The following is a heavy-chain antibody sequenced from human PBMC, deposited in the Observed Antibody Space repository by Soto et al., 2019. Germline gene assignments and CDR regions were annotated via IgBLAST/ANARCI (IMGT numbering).Heavy chain of an antibody. D-gene: IGHD6-13*01. CDR3: AGASAAVNYFDS. CDR2: IYYLGHT. CDR1: GGSISSGDYY. J-gene: IGHJ4*02. Sequence: PSETLSLTCTVSGGSISSGDYYWSWIRQPPGKDLEWIGYIYYLGHTYYNPSLKSRLTISVDTSKNQFSLKLSSVTAADTAVYYCAGASAAVNYFDSWGQGSLVTVSS. V-gene: IGHV4-30-4*01.